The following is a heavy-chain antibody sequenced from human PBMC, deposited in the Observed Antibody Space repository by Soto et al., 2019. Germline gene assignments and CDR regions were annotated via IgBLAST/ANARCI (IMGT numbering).Heavy chain of an antibody. J-gene: IGHJ4*02. Sequence: GASVKVSCKASGGTFSSYTISWVRQAPGQGLEWMGRIIPILGIANYAQKFQGRVTITADKSTSTAYMELSSLRSEDTAVYYCARAPSPIADQSYFDYWGQGTLVTVSS. V-gene: IGHV1-69*02. D-gene: IGHD2-2*01. CDR1: GGTFSSYT. CDR3: ARAPSPIADQSYFDY. CDR2: IIPILGIA.